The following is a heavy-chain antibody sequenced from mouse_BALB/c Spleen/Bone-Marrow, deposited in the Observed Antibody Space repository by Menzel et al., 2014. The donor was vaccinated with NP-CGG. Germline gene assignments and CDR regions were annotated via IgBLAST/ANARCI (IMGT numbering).Heavy chain of an antibody. CDR1: GYTFSTYW. D-gene: IGHD1-1*01. Sequence: VQLQESGAELMKPGASVKISCKTTGYTFSTYWIEWVKQRPGHGLEWIGEILPGNGNTDYNEKFKGKATFTADTSSNTAYMQLSSLTSEDSAVFYCARHGSNGFDYWGQGTALTVSS. CDR3: ARHGSNGFDY. V-gene: IGHV1-9*01. CDR2: ILPGNGNT. J-gene: IGHJ2*01.